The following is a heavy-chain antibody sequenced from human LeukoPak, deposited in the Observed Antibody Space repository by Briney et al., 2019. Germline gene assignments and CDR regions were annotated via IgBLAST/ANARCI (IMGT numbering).Heavy chain of an antibody. CDR3: VSGVSIWLGNAFDF. Sequence: PGGSLRLSCTASGFTFSSYWMSWVRQAPGKGLEWVANINRDGSERNYVDSVKGRFTISRDNAKNTLYLQMNSLRPEDTAVYYCVSGVSIWLGNAFDFWGQGTMVTVSS. D-gene: IGHD3-10*01. V-gene: IGHV3-7*01. CDR1: GFTFSSYW. J-gene: IGHJ3*01. CDR2: INRDGSER.